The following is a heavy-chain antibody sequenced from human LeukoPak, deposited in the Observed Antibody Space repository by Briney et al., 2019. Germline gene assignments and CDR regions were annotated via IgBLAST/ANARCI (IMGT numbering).Heavy chain of an antibody. Sequence: ASVKVSFKASGYTFTSYDINWVRQATGQGLEWMGWMNPNSGNTGYAQKFQGRVTTTRNTSISTAYMELSSLRSEDTAVYYCARGQAYYYGSGPEEPWFDPWGQGTLVTVSS. CDR3: ARGQAYYYGSGPEEPWFDP. D-gene: IGHD3-10*01. CDR2: MNPNSGNT. V-gene: IGHV1-8*03. CDR1: GYTFTSYD. J-gene: IGHJ5*02.